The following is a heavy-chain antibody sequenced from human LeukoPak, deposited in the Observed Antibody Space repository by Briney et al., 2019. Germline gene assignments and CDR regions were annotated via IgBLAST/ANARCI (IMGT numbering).Heavy chain of an antibody. CDR2: NSALTGNI. Sequence: ASVKVSCKASGYTFNRYGISWMRQAPGQRPEWMGWNSALTGNIDYAPKFQGRVTMNTDTSTRTAYMELSSLVSADTAVYFCARADPTNTGHEYFDYWGRGTLVTVSS. CDR3: ARADPTNTGHEYFDY. D-gene: IGHD2/OR15-2a*01. J-gene: IGHJ4*02. V-gene: IGHV1-18*01. CDR1: GYTFNRYG.